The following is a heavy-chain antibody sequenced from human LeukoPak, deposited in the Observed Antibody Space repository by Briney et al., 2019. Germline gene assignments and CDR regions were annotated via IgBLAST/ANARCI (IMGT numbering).Heavy chain of an antibody. V-gene: IGHV4-4*09. J-gene: IGHJ6*03. CDR3: ATHKPADHTNPVGYMDV. CDR1: GDSISSYY. Sequence: PSETLSLTCTVSGDSISSYYWSWIRQPPGKGLEWIGFIYISGTTNCNPSLKSRVTISLDASKNQFSLQLSSVTAADTAVYYCATHKPADHTNPVGYMDVWGKGASVTVSS. D-gene: IGHD1-14*01. CDR2: IYISGTT.